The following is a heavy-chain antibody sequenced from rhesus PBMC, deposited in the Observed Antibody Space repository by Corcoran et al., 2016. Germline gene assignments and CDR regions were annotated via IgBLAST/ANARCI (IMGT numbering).Heavy chain of an antibody. CDR1: GFSFSGNY. D-gene: IGHD6-13*01. CDR2: LNSGGGST. Sequence: EVQLVESGGGLVQPGGSLRLSCAASGFSFSGNYIYWVRQAPGKGLEWVSGLNSGGGSTVDADSVKGRFTISRDNLKNTFSLQMNSLRAEDTAVYYCAKEFSSWPKNYYFDYWGQGVLVTVSS. J-gene: IGHJ4*01. CDR3: AKEFSSWPKNYYFDY. V-gene: IGHV3S25*01.